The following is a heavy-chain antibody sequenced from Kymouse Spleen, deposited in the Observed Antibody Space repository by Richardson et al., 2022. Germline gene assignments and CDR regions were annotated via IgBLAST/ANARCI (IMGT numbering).Heavy chain of an antibody. D-gene: IGHD1-26*01. Sequence: EVQLVESGGGLVQPGGSLRLSCAASGFTFSSYDMHWVRQATGKGLEWVSAIGTAGDTYYPGSVKGRFTISRENAKNSLYLQMNSLRAGDTAVYYCARGIVGAHYYGMDVWGQGTTVTVSS. J-gene: IGHJ6*02. CDR1: GFTFSSYD. CDR2: IGTAGDT. CDR3: ARGIVGAHYYGMDV. V-gene: IGHV3-13*01.